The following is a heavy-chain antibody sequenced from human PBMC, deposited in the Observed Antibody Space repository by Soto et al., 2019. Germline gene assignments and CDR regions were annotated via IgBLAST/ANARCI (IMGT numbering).Heavy chain of an antibody. CDR1: GGSISSSSYY. V-gene: IGHV4-39*01. CDR3: ASRRSRAYDSHYYYGMDF. CDR2: IYYSGST. D-gene: IGHD5-12*01. J-gene: IGHJ6*02. Sequence: SETLSLTCTVSGGSISSSSYYWGWIRQPPGKGLEWIGSIYYSGSTYYNPSLKSRVTISVDTSKNQFSLKLSSVTAADTAVYYCASRRSRAYDSHYYYGMDFWGQGTTFPVSS.